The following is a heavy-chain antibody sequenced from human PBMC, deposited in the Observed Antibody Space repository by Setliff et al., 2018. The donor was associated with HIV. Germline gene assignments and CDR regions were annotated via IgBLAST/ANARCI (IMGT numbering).Heavy chain of an antibody. CDR1: GGSFSGYY. J-gene: IGHJ4*02. D-gene: IGHD3-10*01. V-gene: IGHV4-34*01. CDR3: ASGGLGEWFFEY. Sequence: SETLSLTCAVYGGSFSGYYWTWIRQPPGKDLEWIGSIYHTGSTNYNPSLKSRVMISVDKSKNQFSLKLTSVTAADTAVYYCASGGLGEWFFEYWGQGTLVTVSS. CDR2: IYHTGST.